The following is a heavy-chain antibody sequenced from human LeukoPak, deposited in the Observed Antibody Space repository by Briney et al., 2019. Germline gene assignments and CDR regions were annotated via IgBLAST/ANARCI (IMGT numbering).Heavy chain of an antibody. Sequence: GGSLRLSCAAAGGTFAGYAMSWVRQAAGEGLEGVAVSSGGGGSIYYADAVRGRFTISRDSSKTTYLQMNSLRAQDTAIYYCAQDRRSSFTHWGQGSLVTVSS. CDR2: SSGGGGSI. J-gene: IGHJ4*02. CDR1: GGTFAGYA. D-gene: IGHD6-13*01. CDR3: AQDRRSSFTH. V-gene: IGHV3-23*01.